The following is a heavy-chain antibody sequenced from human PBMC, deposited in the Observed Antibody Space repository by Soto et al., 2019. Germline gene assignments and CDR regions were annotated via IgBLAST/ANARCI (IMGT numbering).Heavy chain of an antibody. Sequence: GGSLRLSCAASGFTFSSYAMSWVRQAPGKGLEWVSAISGSGGSTYYADSVKGRFTISRDNSKNTLYLQMDSLRAEDTAVYYCAKFIYDFWSGYPIDYWGQGTLVTVS. D-gene: IGHD3-3*01. CDR2: ISGSGGST. J-gene: IGHJ4*02. V-gene: IGHV3-23*01. CDR1: GFTFSSYA. CDR3: AKFIYDFWSGYPIDY.